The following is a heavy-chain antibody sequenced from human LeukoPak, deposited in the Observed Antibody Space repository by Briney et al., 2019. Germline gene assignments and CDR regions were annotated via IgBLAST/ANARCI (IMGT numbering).Heavy chain of an antibody. CDR1: GGSFYTYF. Sequence: NTSETLSLTCTVSGGSFYTYFWTWIRQPPGKGLEWIGNIYYTGGTYYNPSLKSRVSMSVDTSKNQFSLNLSSVTAADTAVYYCARGPNYDVVDSWGQGTLVTVSS. CDR3: ARGPNYDVVDS. CDR2: IYYTGGT. J-gene: IGHJ4*02. V-gene: IGHV4-59*01. D-gene: IGHD3-10*02.